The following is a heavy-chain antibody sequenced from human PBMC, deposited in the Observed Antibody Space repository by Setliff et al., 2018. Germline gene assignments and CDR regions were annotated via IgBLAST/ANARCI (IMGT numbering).Heavy chain of an antibody. Sequence: SETLSLTCTVSGGSISSGSYYWSWIRQPAGKGLEWIGHIYTSGSTNYNPSLKSRVTISVDTSKNQFSLKLSSVTAADTAVYYCSTLYYYYYYMDVWGKGTTVTVSS. CDR3: STLYYYYYYMDV. J-gene: IGHJ6*03. V-gene: IGHV4-61*09. CDR2: IYTSGST. CDR1: GGSISSGSYY.